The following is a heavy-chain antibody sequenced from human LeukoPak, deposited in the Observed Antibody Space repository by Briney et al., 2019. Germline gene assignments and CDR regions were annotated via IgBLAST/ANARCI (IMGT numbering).Heavy chain of an antibody. D-gene: IGHD3-22*01. CDR1: GFTFSSYA. CDR3: AKAYYYDSSGYYPLGY. CDR2: ISGSGGST. Sequence: LSGGSLRLSCAASGFTFSSYAMSWVRQAPGKGLEWVSAISGSGGSTYYADSVKGRFTTSRDNSKNTLYLQMNSLRAEDTAVYYCAKAYYYDSSGYYPLGYWGQGTLVTVSS. V-gene: IGHV3-23*01. J-gene: IGHJ4*02.